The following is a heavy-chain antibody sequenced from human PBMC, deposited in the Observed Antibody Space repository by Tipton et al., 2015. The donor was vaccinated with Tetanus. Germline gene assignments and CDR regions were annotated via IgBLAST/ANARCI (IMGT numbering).Heavy chain of an antibody. CDR3: ARGKVGLSFR. CDR2: THYSGTT. J-gene: IGHJ3*01. Sequence: LSLTCIVSNGSISSDHWSWIRQPPGKRLEWIATTHYSGTTNYNPSLRSRVAISVDPSKNQISLKVISVTAADTAVYYCARGKVGLSFRWGQGTMVTVSS. V-gene: IGHV4-59*01. CDR1: NGSISSDH. D-gene: IGHD1-26*01.